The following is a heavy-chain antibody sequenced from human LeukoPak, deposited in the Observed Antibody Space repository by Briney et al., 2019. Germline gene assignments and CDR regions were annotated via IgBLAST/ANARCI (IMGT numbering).Heavy chain of an antibody. CDR3: ARDVVVVVAATSYYYGMDV. V-gene: IGHV3-7*01. J-gene: IGHJ6*02. CDR2: IKLDGSEK. CDR1: GFTFGKYW. D-gene: IGHD2-15*01. Sequence: GGSLRLSCVASGFTFGKYWMSWVRQAPGKGLEWVANIKLDGSEKNYVDSVKGRFTISRDNAKNSLYLQMNGLRAEDTAVYYCARDVVVVVAATSYYYGMDVWGQGTTVTVSS.